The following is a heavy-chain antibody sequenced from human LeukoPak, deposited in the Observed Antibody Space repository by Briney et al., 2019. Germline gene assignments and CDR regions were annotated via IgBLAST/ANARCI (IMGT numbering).Heavy chain of an antibody. CDR2: MSHNRGT. V-gene: IGHV4-38-2*01. J-gene: IGHJ6*04. CDR3: ASYYASGVSAYNYYGMDV. D-gene: IGHD3-10*01. CDR1: GYSISSDYY. Sequence: PSETLSLTCAVSGYSISSDYYWGWIRQPPGKGLEWIGSMSHNRGTYYNPSLKSRVTISMDTSKNQFSLRLSSVTAADTAVYYCASYYASGVSAYNYYGMDVRGKGTTVTVSS.